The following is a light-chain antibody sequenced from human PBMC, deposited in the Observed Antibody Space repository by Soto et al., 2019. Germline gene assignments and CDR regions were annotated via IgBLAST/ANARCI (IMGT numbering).Light chain of an antibody. V-gene: IGKV3-11*01. Sequence: EIVLIQSPATLSLSPGERATLSCRASQSVGSYLAWYQHKPGQAPRLLISDASNRATGIPARFSGSGSETDFTLTISSLEPEDSAVYYCQQTYSTPASTFGQGTSVDVK. CDR1: QSVGSY. CDR2: DAS. J-gene: IGKJ1*01. CDR3: QQTYSTPAST.